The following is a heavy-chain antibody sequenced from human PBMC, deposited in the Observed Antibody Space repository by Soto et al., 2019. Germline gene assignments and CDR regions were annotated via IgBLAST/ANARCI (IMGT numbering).Heavy chain of an antibody. D-gene: IGHD3-3*01. J-gene: IGHJ3*02. V-gene: IGHV3-23*01. CDR2: ISGSGGST. Sequence: GGSLRLSCAASGFTFSSYAMSWVRQAPGKGLEWVSAISGSGGSTYYAESVKGRFTISRDNSKNTLYLQMNSLRAEDTAVYYCAKDRDRITIFGVVIPDKDAFDIWGQGTMVTVSS. CDR1: GFTFSSYA. CDR3: AKDRDRITIFGVVIPDKDAFDI.